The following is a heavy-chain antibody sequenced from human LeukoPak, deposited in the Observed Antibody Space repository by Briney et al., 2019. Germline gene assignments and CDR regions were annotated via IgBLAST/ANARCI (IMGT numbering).Heavy chain of an antibody. J-gene: IGHJ4*02. V-gene: IGHV3-7*01. CDR3: AKWGPHCVSDYCPALDS. CDR2: INQDGSKK. Sequence: GGSLRLSCVASRFTFSNYWMSWVRQAPGKGLEWVANINQDGSKKPYADSMKGRFTISRDNAKESLYLQLNSPRADDTAVYYCAKWGPHCVSDYCPALDSWGQGTLVTVSS. CDR1: RFTFSNYW. D-gene: IGHD4-17*01.